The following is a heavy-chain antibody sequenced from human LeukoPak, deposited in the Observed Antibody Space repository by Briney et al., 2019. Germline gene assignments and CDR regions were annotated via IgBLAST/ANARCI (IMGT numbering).Heavy chain of an antibody. Sequence: SVKVSCKASGGTFSSYAISWVRQAPGQGLEWMGRIIPIFGTANYAQKFQGRVTITTDESTSTAYMELSSLRSEDTAVYYCASPVPAATQSEYFQHWGQGTLVILSS. J-gene: IGHJ1*01. V-gene: IGHV1-69*05. CDR2: IIPIFGTA. D-gene: IGHD2-2*01. CDR3: ASPVPAATQSEYFQH. CDR1: GGTFSSYA.